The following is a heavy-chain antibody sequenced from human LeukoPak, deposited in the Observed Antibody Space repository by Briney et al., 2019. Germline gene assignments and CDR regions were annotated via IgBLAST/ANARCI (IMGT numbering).Heavy chain of an antibody. J-gene: IGHJ3*02. CDR2: INHSGST. Sequence: PSETLSLTCAVYGGSFSGYYWSWIRQPPGKGLEWIGEINHSGSTNYNPSLKSRVTISVDTSKNHFSLQLISVTPEDTAVYYCARFVEELSPPDNAFDIWGQGTLVTVSS. V-gene: IGHV4-34*01. D-gene: IGHD3-16*02. CDR1: GGSFSGYY. CDR3: ARFVEELSPPDNAFDI.